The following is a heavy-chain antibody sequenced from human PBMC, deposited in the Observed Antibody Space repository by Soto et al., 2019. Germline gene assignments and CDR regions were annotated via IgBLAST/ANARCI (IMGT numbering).Heavy chain of an antibody. CDR3: AKPAGDITMIVVVINGFDY. V-gene: IGHV3-23*01. CDR1: GFTFRSYA. CDR2: ISGSGGST. Sequence: EVQLLESGGGLVQPGGSLRLSCAASGFTFRSYAMRWVRQAPVKGLEWVSAISGSGGSTYYADSVKGRFTISRDNSKNTLYLLMNSLRAEDTAVYYCAKPAGDITMIVVVINGFDYWGQGTLVTVSS. J-gene: IGHJ4*02. D-gene: IGHD3-22*01.